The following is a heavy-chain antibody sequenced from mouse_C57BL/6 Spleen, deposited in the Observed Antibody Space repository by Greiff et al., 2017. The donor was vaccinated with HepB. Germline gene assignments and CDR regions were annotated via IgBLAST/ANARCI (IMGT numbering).Heavy chain of an antibody. CDR3: ALLPAY. CDR1: GYSITSGYY. J-gene: IGHJ3*01. V-gene: IGHV3-6*01. D-gene: IGHD1-1*01. Sequence: EVHLVESGPGLVKPSQSLSLTCSVTGYSITSGYYWNWIRQFPGNKLEWMGYISYDGSNNYNPSLKNRISITRDTSKNQFFLKLNSVTTEDTATYYCALLPAYWGQGTLVTVSA. CDR2: ISYDGSN.